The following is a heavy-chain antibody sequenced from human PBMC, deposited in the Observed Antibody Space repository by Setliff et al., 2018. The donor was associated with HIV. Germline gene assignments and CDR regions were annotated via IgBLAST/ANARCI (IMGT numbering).Heavy chain of an antibody. V-gene: IGHV5-51*01. CDR1: GYSFTDNW. J-gene: IGHJ4*02. D-gene: IGHD2-15*01. CDR2: IFPDDSDT. Sequence: GESLKISCKVSGYSFTDNWIGWVRQMPGKGLEWMGIIFPDDSDTTYSPSFQGQVTISVDKSITTAYLQWGSLKASDTAIYYCARLGTYCSGGDCYSDHYFDYWGQGTPVTVS. CDR3: ARLGTYCSGGDCYSDHYFDY.